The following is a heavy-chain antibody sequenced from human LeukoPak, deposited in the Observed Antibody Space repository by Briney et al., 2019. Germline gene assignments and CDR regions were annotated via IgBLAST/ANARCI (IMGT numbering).Heavy chain of an antibody. J-gene: IGHJ4*02. V-gene: IGHV4-34*01. D-gene: IGHD3-22*01. CDR1: GGSFSGYY. Sequence: SETLSLTCAVYGGSFSGYYWRWIRQPPGKGLEWIGEINHSGSTNYNPSLKSRVTISVDTSKNQFSLKLSSVTPADTAVYYCARAPGDSSGYYDYWGQGTLVTVSS. CDR3: ARAPGDSSGYYDY. CDR2: INHSGST.